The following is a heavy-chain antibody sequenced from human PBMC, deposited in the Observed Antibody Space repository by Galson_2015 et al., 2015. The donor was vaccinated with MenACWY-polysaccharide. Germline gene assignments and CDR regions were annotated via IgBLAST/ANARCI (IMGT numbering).Heavy chain of an antibody. J-gene: IGHJ4*02. V-gene: IGHV3-48*01. D-gene: IGHD4-23*01. CDR2: IGTSSSTI. CDR1: GSTFSSYL. Sequence: SLRLSCAVSGSTFSSYLMTWVRQAPGKGLEWVSYIGTSSSTISYADSVKGRFTISRDNAENSLYLQMNSLRAEDTAVYYCANSISGGKLDYWGQGTLVTVSS. CDR3: ANSISGGKLDY.